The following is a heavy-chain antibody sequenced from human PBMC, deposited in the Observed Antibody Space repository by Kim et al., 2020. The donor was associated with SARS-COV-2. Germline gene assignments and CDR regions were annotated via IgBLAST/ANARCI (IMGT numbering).Heavy chain of an antibody. J-gene: IGHJ5*02. CDR3: AREVGRSGWNL. Sequence: GGSLRLSRAASGFSVSDSYMSWVRQAPGKGLEWVSVIYIGGSTSYADSVRGRFSISRHNSKNTIDLQMDSLRTGDTAVYYCAREVGRSGWNLWGQGTLVT. CDR1: GFSVSDSY. CDR2: IYIGGST. D-gene: IGHD6-19*01. V-gene: IGHV3-53*04.